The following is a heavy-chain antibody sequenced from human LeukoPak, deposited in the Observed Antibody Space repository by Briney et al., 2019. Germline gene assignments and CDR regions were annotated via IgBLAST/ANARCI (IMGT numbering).Heavy chain of an antibody. V-gene: IGHV4-30-4*08. CDR1: GGSISSGDYY. Sequence: SETLSLTCTVSGGSISSGDYYWSWIRPPPGKGLEWIGYIYYSGSTYYNPSLKSRVTISVDTSKNQFSLKLSSVTAADTAVYYCAREGYDSSGSTHWGQGTLVTVSS. CDR3: AREGYDSSGSTH. J-gene: IGHJ4*02. D-gene: IGHD3-22*01. CDR2: IYYSGST.